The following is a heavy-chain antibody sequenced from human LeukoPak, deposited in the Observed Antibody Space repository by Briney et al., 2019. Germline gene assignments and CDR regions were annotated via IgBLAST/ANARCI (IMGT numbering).Heavy chain of an antibody. Sequence: GGSLRLSCAASGFTFSSYSMNWVRQAPGKGLEWVSSISSSSSYIYYADSVKGRFTISRDNAKNSLYLQMNSLRAEDTAVYYCASRRGDPPASAADYWGQGTLVTVSS. CDR3: ASRRGDPPASAADY. V-gene: IGHV3-21*01. CDR1: GFTFSSYS. D-gene: IGHD3-10*01. CDR2: ISSSSSYI. J-gene: IGHJ4*02.